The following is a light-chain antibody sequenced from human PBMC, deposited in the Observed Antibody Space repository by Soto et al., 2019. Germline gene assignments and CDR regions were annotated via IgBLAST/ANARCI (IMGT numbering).Light chain of an antibody. Sequence: EVVMTQSPATLSVSPGERATLSCRASQTVRDNLGWYQQKPGQPPRLLIYGATTRATGIPARFSGSGSGTEFTLTISSLQSEDFAVYYCQQYNNWPPGTFGQGTKVDIK. CDR2: GAT. CDR3: QQYNNWPPGT. J-gene: IGKJ1*01. CDR1: QTVRDN. V-gene: IGKV3D-15*01.